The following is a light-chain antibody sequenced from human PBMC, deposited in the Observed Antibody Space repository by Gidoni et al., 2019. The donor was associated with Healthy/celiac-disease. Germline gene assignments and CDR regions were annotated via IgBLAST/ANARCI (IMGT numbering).Light chain of an antibody. CDR3: QKYNSDSRT. J-gene: IGKJ1*01. Sequence: DIQMTQSPSSLSASVGDRVTITCRASQCISNYLAWYQQKPGKVPKLLIYAASTLQTGVPSRFSGSGSGTDFTLTISSLQPEDVATYYCQKYNSDSRTFGQGTKVEIK. V-gene: IGKV1-27*01. CDR1: QCISNY. CDR2: AAS.